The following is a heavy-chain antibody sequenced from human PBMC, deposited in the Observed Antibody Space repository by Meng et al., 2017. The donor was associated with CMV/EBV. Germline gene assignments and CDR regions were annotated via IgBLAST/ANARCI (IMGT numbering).Heavy chain of an antibody. V-gene: IGHV4-34*01. CDR3: ARDRSPRPYYFDY. Sequence: SQTPSLTGAAYGGSFSGYYWSWIRQPPGKGLEWIGEINHSGSTNYNPSLKSRVTISVDTSKNQFSLKLSSVTAADTAVYYCARDRSPRPYYFDYWGQGTLVTVSS. CDR1: GGSFSGYY. D-gene: IGHD6-6*01. CDR2: INHSGST. J-gene: IGHJ4*02.